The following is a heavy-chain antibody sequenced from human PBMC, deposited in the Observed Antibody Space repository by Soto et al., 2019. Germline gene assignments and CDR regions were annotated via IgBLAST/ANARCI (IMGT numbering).Heavy chain of an antibody. D-gene: IGHD1-26*01. CDR3: ARQSGDYYYYGMDV. J-gene: IGHJ6*02. CDR1: GGSISSSSYY. V-gene: IGHV4-39*01. CDR2: IYYSGST. Sequence: SETLSLTCTVSGGSISSSSYYWGWIRQPPGKGLEWIGSIYYSGSTYYDPSLKSRVTISVDTSKNQFSLKLSPVTAADTAVYYCARQSGDYYYYGMDVWGQGTTVTVSS.